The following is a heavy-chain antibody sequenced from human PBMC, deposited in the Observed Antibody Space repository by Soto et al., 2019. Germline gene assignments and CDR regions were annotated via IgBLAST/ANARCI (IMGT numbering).Heavy chain of an antibody. CDR2: ISYDGSNK. Sequence: GGSLRLSCAASGFTFSSYGMHWVRQAPGKGLEWVAVISYDGSNKYYADSVKGRFTISRDNSKNTLYLQMNSLRAEDTAVYYCAKDPKGVWAYYGMDVWGQGTTVTVSS. CDR1: GFTFSSYG. J-gene: IGHJ6*02. D-gene: IGHD1-26*01. V-gene: IGHV3-30*18. CDR3: AKDPKGVWAYYGMDV.